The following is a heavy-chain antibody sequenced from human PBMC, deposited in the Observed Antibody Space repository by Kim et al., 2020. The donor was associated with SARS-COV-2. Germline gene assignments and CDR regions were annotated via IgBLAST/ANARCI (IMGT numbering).Heavy chain of an antibody. CDR3: ARDRIFNWYTGWFDP. V-gene: IGHV4-34*01. D-gene: IGHD1-1*01. Sequence: SETLSLTCAVYGGSFRGYYWSWIRQPPGKGLEWIGEINHSGSTNYNPSLKSRVTISVDTSRNQFSLKVTSVTAADTAVYYCARDRIFNWYTGWFDPWGQGTLVTVSP. CDR2: INHSGST. CDR1: GGSFRGYY. J-gene: IGHJ5*02.